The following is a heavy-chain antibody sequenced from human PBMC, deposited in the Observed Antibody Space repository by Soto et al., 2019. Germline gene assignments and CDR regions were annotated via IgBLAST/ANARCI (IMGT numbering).Heavy chain of an antibody. J-gene: IGHJ6*02. Sequence: PGESLKISCKGSGYSFTSYWISWVRQMPGKGLEWMGRIDPSDSYTNYSPSFQGHVTISADKSISTAYLQWSSLKASDTAMYYCARDLHIVVVPAADGLSYYYGMDVWGQGTTVTVSS. V-gene: IGHV5-10-1*01. CDR2: IDPSDSYT. D-gene: IGHD2-2*01. CDR3: ARDLHIVVVPAADGLSYYYGMDV. CDR1: GYSFTSYW.